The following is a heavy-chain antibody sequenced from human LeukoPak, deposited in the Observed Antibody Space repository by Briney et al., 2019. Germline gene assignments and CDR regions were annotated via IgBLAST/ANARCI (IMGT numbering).Heavy chain of an antibody. Sequence: GGSLRLSCAASGFTFRSYEMNWVRQAPGKGLEWVSYISSSGSTIYYADSVKGRFTISRDNAKTSLYLQMNSLRAEDTAVYYCAELGITMIGGVWGKGTTVNISS. J-gene: IGHJ6*04. CDR2: ISSSGSTI. CDR1: GFTFRSYE. V-gene: IGHV3-48*03. D-gene: IGHD3-10*02. CDR3: AELGITMIGGV.